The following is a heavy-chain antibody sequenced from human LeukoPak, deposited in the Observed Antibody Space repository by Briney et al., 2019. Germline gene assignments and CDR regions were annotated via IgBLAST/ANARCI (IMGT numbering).Heavy chain of an antibody. CDR1: GLSISDYL. CDR2: INSDGSDT. Sequence: GGSLRLSCTASGLSISDYLMHWVPQAPGKELLWVSRINSDGSDTTYAASVKGRFTISRDNAKNMLYLQMSSLPAEDTAVYYCARDRPFSGSYLGFDPWGQGTLVTVSS. V-gene: IGHV3-74*01. CDR3: ARDRPFSGSYLGFDP. J-gene: IGHJ5*02. D-gene: IGHD1-26*01.